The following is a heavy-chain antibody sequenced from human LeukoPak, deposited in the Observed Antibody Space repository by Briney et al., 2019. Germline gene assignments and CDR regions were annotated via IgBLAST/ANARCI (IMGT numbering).Heavy chain of an antibody. V-gene: IGHV4-39*01. D-gene: IGHD6-13*01. CDR3: ARHWAAAGIMDY. J-gene: IGHJ4*02. Sequence: GSLRLSCAASGSTFSSYAMSWVRQPPGKGLEWIGSIYYSGSTYYNPSLKSRVTIPVDTSKNQFSLKLSSVTAADTAVYYCARHWAAAGIMDYWGQGTLVTVSS. CDR1: GSTFSSYA. CDR2: IYYSGST.